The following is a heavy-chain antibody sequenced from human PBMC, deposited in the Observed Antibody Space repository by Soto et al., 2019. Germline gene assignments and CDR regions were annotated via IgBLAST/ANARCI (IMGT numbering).Heavy chain of an antibody. V-gene: IGHV4-31*03. Sequence: PSETLSLTCTVSGGSISSGGYYWSWIRQHPGKGLEWIGYIYYSGSTYYNPSLKSRVTISVDTPKNQFSLKLSSVTAADTAVYYCARDRRVVGYYDSSGFDYWGQGTLVTVSS. CDR1: GGSISSGGYY. D-gene: IGHD3-22*01. J-gene: IGHJ4*02. CDR3: ARDRRVVGYYDSSGFDY. CDR2: IYYSGST.